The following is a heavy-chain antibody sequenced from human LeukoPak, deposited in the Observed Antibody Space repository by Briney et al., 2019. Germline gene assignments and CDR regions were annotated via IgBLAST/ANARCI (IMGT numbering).Heavy chain of an antibody. Sequence: ASVKVSCKASGYTFTNYGVSWIRQASGQGLEWMGWISGYNGNTNFAQKFQGRVAVTTDTSTSTAYMDLRSLRSDDTAVYYCARDQSFGSGSFQDFWGQGTLVTVSS. D-gene: IGHD3-10*01. CDR3: ARDQSFGSGSFQDF. V-gene: IGHV1-18*01. CDR2: ISGYNGNT. J-gene: IGHJ4*02. CDR1: GYTFTNYG.